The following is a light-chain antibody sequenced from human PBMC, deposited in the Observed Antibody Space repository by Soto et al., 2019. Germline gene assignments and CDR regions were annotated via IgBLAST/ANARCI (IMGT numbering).Light chain of an antibody. Sequence: QSALTQPRSVSGSPGQSVTISCTGTTSDVGGYDYVSWYQQHPGKAPKLMIYDVIKRPSGVPDRFSGSKSGNTASLTISGLQAEDEADYYCCSYAGGYTFGVFGGGTKLTV. J-gene: IGLJ2*01. CDR1: TSDVGGYDY. V-gene: IGLV2-11*01. CDR2: DVI. CDR3: CSYAGGYTFGV.